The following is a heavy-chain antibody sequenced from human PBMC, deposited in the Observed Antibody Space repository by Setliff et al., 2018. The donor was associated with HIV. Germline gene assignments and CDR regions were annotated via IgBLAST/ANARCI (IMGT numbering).Heavy chain of an antibody. D-gene: IGHD3-10*01. CDR2: IYTSGST. CDR3: ARMDYHNSGRYFGTFDY. V-gene: IGHV4-4*07. CDR1: GGSISSYY. Sequence: KPSETLSLTCTVSGGSISSYYWSWIRQPAGKGLEWIGRIYTSGSTNYNPSLKSRVTMSVDTSKNQFSLKLSSVTAADTAVYYCARMDYHNSGRYFGTFDYWGQGMLVTVSS. J-gene: IGHJ4*01.